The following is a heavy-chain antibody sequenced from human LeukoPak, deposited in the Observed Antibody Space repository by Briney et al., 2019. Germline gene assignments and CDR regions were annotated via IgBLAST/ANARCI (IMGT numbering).Heavy chain of an antibody. Sequence: PSETLSLTCAVYGGYFSGTYWSWIRQPPGKGLQWIGEINHSGSTNYNPSLKSRVTISVDTSKNQFSLTLSSVTAADTAVYYCARGRGMTTIDYWGQGTLVTVSS. CDR1: GGYFSGTY. CDR2: INHSGST. V-gene: IGHV4-34*01. D-gene: IGHD4-17*01. J-gene: IGHJ4*02. CDR3: ARGRGMTTIDY.